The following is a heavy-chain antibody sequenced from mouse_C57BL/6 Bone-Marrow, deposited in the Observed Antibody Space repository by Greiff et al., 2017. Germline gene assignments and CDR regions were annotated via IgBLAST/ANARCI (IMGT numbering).Heavy chain of an antibody. V-gene: IGHV14-4*01. CDR2: IDPENGDT. Sequence: EVKLEESGAELVRPGASVKLSCTASGFNIKDDYMHWVKQRPEQGLEWIGWIDPENGDTEYDSKFQGKATITADTSSNTAYLQLSSLTSEDPAVYYCTTWVNYGGNLQGWYFGVWGTGTTVTVST. D-gene: IGHD1-1*01. CDR3: TTWVNYGGNLQGWYFGV. J-gene: IGHJ1*03. CDR1: GFNIKDDY.